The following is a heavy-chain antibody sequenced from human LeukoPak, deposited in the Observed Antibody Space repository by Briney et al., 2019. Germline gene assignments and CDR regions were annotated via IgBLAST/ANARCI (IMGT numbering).Heavy chain of an antibody. J-gene: IGHJ6*02. Sequence: SETLSLTCAVYGGSFSGYYWSWIRQPPGKGLEWIGEINHSGSTNYNPSLKSRVTISVDTSKNQFSLKLSSVTAADTAVYYCARGLRIAVAGHTDYYYYGMDVWGQGTTVTVSS. D-gene: IGHD6-19*01. CDR1: GGSFSGYY. V-gene: IGHV4-34*01. CDR3: ARGLRIAVAGHTDYYYYGMDV. CDR2: INHSGST.